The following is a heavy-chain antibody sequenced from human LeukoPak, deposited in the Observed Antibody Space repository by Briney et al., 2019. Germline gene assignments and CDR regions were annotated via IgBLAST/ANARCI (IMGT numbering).Heavy chain of an antibody. D-gene: IGHD3-22*01. CDR3: ARHIRLFIGSSGSSDAFDI. V-gene: IGHV4-39*01. J-gene: IGHJ3*02. CDR1: GGSISSSSYY. Sequence: KPSETLSLTCTVSGGSISSSSYYWGWIRQPPGKGLEWIGSIYYSGSTYYNPSLKGRVTTSVDTSKNQFSLKLSSVTAADTAVYYCARHIRLFIGSSGSSDAFDIWGQGTMVTVSS. CDR2: IYYSGST.